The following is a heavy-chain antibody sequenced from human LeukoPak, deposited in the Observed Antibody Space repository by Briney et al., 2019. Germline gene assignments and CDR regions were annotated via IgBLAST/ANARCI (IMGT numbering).Heavy chain of an antibody. CDR1: GGTFSSYA. CDR2: IIPILGIA. Sequence: SVKVSCKASGGTFSSYAISWVRQAPGQGLEWMGRIIPILGIANYAQKFQGRVTITADKSTSTAYMELSSLRSEDTAVYYCAREVMDNLRFDYWGQGTLVTVSS. J-gene: IGHJ4*02. D-gene: IGHD1-14*01. CDR3: AREVMDNLRFDY. V-gene: IGHV1-69*04.